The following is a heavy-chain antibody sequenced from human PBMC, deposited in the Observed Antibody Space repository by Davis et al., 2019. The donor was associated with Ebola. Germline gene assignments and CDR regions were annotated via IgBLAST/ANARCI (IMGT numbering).Heavy chain of an antibody. CDR3: ARALDRLLDFDY. V-gene: IGHV1-46*01. CDR2: IAPSGDFT. D-gene: IGHD3-3*01. J-gene: IGHJ4*02. CDR1: GYTFTDYY. Sequence: ASVKVSCKASGYTFTDYYMNWVRQAPGQGLAWMGIIAPSGDFTRFAPKFQGRITLTTDTSTNTVYMELTSLKSEDTAVYYCARALDRLLDFDYWGQGTLVTVSS.